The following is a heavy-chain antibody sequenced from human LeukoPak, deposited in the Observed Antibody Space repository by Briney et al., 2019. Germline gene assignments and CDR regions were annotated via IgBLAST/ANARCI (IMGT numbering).Heavy chain of an antibody. V-gene: IGHV3-74*03. CDR2: INTDGSDR. CDR1: GFTFSSNY. Sequence: GGSLRLSCAASGFTFSSNYMHWVRQAPGKGLGWVSRINTDGSDRTHADFVKGRFTISRDNAKKTLYLEMNSLRAEDTAVYYCGRALRSAGGSSLDYWGQGALVTVSS. D-gene: IGHD3-16*01. CDR3: GRALRSAGGSSLDY. J-gene: IGHJ4*02.